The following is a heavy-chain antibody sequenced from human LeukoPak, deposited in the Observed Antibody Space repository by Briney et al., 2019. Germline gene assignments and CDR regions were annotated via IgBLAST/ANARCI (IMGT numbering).Heavy chain of an antibody. J-gene: IGHJ4*02. CDR1: GYTFTNYD. V-gene: IGHV1-8*01. D-gene: IGHD1-26*01. CDR2: MNPDSGNT. CDR3: ARGVLGAVLY. Sequence: ASVKVSCKASGYTFTNYDINWVRQATGHGLEWIGWMNPDSGNTGSAQKFQGRVTMTSDISVSTAYMELSSLKSDDTAVYYCARGVLGAVLYWGQGTLVTVP.